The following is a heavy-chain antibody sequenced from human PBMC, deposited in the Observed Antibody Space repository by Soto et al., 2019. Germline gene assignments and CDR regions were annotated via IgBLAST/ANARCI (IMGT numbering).Heavy chain of an antibody. V-gene: IGHV1-2*02. CDR2: INPNSGGT. D-gene: IGHD6-19*01. CDR1: GYTFTGDY. Sequence: GASVKVSFKASGYTFTGDYMHLVLEAPGQWLEWMGWINPNSGGTNYAQKFQGRVTMTRDTSISTAYMELSRLRSDDTAVYYCARAVAGTDAFDIWGQGTMVTVSS. CDR3: ARAVAGTDAFDI. J-gene: IGHJ3*02.